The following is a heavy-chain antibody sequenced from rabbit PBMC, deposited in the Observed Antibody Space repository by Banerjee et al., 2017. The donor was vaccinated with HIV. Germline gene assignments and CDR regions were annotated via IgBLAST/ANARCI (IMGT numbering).Heavy chain of an antibody. J-gene: IGHJ6*01. CDR1: GFSLSNGYW. CDR3: ARDPGGRYNF. CDR2: IVAGSSGTT. V-gene: IGHV1S40*01. Sequence: QSLEESGGDLVKPGASLTLTCKASGFSLSNGYWICWVRQAPGKGLEWIGCIVAGSSGTTYYASWAKGRFTISKTSSTTVTLQMTSLTAADTATYFCARDPGGRYNFWGPGTLVTVS. D-gene: IGHD4-2*01.